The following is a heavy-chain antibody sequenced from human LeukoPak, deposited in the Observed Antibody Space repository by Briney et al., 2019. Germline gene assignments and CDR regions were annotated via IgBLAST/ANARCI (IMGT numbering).Heavy chain of an antibody. Sequence: ASVKVFCKASGYTFTNYYMHWVRQAPGQGLEWMGIIYPNDGSTNYAQKFQDRVTMTRDTSTSTVYMYLSSLRSEDTAVYYCARSTSFSGRPLYCFDYWGQGTLVTVSS. CDR2: IYPNDGST. D-gene: IGHD1-26*01. J-gene: IGHJ4*02. CDR3: ARSTSFSGRPLYCFDY. V-gene: IGHV1-46*01. CDR1: GYTFTNYY.